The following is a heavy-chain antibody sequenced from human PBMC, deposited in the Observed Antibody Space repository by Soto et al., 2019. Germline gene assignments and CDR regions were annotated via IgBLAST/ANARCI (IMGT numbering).Heavy chain of an antibody. J-gene: IGHJ5*02. Sequence: QVQLVESGGGVVQPGRSLRLSCAASGFTFSSYVMHWVRQAPGKGLEWVAVIWYDGSNKYYADSVKGRFTISRDNSKNTLYLQMNSLRAEDTAVYYCARDVAVGGRFDPWGQGTLVTVSS. CDR2: IWYDGSNK. V-gene: IGHV3-33*01. CDR1: GFTFSSYV. CDR3: ARDVAVGGRFDP. D-gene: IGHD1-26*01.